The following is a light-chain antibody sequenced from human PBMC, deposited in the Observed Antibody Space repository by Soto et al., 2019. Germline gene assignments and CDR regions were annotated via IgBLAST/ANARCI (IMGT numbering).Light chain of an antibody. CDR1: SSDVGFYNY. J-gene: IGLJ1*01. Sequence: QSALTQPRSVSGSPGQSVTISCTGTSSDVGFYNYVSWYQQHPGKAPKLMIYDVSNRPSGVPDRFSGSKSGNTASLTISGLQAEDDSEYYCCSYAGSYSYVFGTGTKLTVL. CDR3: CSYAGSYSYV. CDR2: DVS. V-gene: IGLV2-11*01.